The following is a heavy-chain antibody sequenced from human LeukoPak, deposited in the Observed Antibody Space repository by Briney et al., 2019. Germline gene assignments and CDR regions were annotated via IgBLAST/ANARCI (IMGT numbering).Heavy chain of an antibody. CDR2: IYYSGST. D-gene: IGHD2-15*01. Sequence: SDTLSLPCTVSGGSISSYYWSWIRQPPGKGLEWIGYIYYSGSTNYNPSLKSRVTISADTSKNPFSLKLNSVTAADTAVYYCATQQCSGGSCYSRAIWFDPWGQGTLVTVSS. J-gene: IGHJ5*02. CDR3: ATQQCSGGSCYSRAIWFDP. CDR1: GGSISSYY. V-gene: IGHV4-59*08.